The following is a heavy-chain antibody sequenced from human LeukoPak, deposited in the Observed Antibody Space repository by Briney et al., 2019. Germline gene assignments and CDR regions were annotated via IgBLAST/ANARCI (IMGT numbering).Heavy chain of an antibody. CDR2: ISGSGGST. D-gene: IGHD3-9*01. CDR1: GFTFSSYA. V-gene: IGHV3-23*01. CDR3: AKDRRYDILTGNPDY. J-gene: IGHJ4*02. Sequence: GGSLRLSCAASGFTFSSYAMSWVRQAPGKGLEWVSAISGSGGSTYYADSVKGRLTISRDNSKNTLYLQMNSLRAEDTAVYYCAKDRRYDILTGNPDYWGQGTLVTVSS.